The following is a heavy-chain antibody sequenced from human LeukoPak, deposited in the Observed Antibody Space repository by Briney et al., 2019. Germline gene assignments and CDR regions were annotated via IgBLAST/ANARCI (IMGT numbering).Heavy chain of an antibody. J-gene: IGHJ4*02. V-gene: IGHV4-34*01. CDR1: GGSFSDYF. Sequence: SETLSLTCAVYGGSFSDYFWSWIRQPPGKGLEWIGEINHGGTTNYNPSLKSRVTISVDTSKNQFSLKLSSVTAADTAVYYCARDPGYCGGDCYGGNDYWGQGTLVTVSS. CDR2: INHGGTT. CDR3: ARDPGYCGGDCYGGNDY. D-gene: IGHD2-21*02.